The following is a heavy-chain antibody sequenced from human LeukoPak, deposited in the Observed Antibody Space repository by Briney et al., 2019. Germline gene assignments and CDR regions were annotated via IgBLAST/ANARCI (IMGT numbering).Heavy chain of an antibody. Sequence: ASVKVSCKASGYSFTGYYIHWMRQAPGRGLEWMGRINPNSGVTRCAQQFQGRVTMTRDTSITTAYMELSSLRSDDTAVYYCARVRPDGDKTFYFDNWGQGTLVTVPS. D-gene: IGHD1-14*01. V-gene: IGHV1-2*06. CDR2: INPNSGVT. CDR1: GYSFTGYY. J-gene: IGHJ4*02. CDR3: ARVRPDGDKTFYFDN.